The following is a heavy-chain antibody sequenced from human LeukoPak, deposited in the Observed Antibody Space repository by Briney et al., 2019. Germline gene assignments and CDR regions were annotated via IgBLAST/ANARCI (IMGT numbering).Heavy chain of an antibody. V-gene: IGHV3-15*01. Sequence: PGGSLRLSCAASGFTLSSYWMSWVRQAPGKGLEWVGRIKRKSDGGTTDYAAPVKGRFTISRDDSKNSLYLQMNSLRAEDTAVYYCAKGVKVPVLRYFSYYMDVWGKGTTVTISS. J-gene: IGHJ6*03. CDR3: AKGVKVPVLRYFSYYMDV. CDR2: IKRKSDGGTT. D-gene: IGHD3-9*01. CDR1: GFTLSSYW.